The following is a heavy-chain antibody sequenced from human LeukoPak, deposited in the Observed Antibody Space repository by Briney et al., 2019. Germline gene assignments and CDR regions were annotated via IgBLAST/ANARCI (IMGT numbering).Heavy chain of an antibody. D-gene: IGHD4-11*01. CDR2: IYYSGST. J-gene: IGHJ5*02. CDR1: GGSISSSSYY. V-gene: IGHV4-39*01. Sequence: SETLSLTCTVSGGSISSSSYYWGWIRQPPGKGLEWIGSIYYSGSTYYNPSLKSRVTISVDTSKNQFSLKLSSVTAADTAVYYCARHAIGADYSNWFDPWGQGTLVTVSS. CDR3: ARHAIGADYSNWFDP.